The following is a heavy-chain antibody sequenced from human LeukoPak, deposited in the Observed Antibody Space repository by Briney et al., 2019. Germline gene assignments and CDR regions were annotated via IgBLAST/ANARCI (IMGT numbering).Heavy chain of an antibody. J-gene: IGHJ3*01. CDR2: ISDNGGNT. D-gene: IGHD1-26*01. V-gene: IGHV3-23*01. Sequence: TGGSLRLSCAASGFTFPNYVMSWVRQAPGKGLEWVSSISDNGGNTYYTDSVKGRFTISRDNSKNTLYLQTNSLRVEDAAVYYCANEYSKGDVWGQGTMVTVSS. CDR3: ANEYSKGDV. CDR1: GFTFPNYV.